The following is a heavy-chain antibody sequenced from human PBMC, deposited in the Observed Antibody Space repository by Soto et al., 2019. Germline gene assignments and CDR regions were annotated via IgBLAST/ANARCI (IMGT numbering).Heavy chain of an antibody. CDR1: GYTFTSYA. J-gene: IGHJ6*03. CDR3: AREYSGYDKGDLYYYYYYYMDV. CDR2: INAGNGNT. D-gene: IGHD5-12*01. Sequence: ASVKVSCKASGYTFTSYAMHWVRQAPGQRLEWMGWINAGNGNTKYSQKFQGRVTITRDTSASTAYMELSSLRSEDTAVYYCAREYSGYDKGDLYYYYYYYMDVWGKGTTVTVSS. V-gene: IGHV1-3*01.